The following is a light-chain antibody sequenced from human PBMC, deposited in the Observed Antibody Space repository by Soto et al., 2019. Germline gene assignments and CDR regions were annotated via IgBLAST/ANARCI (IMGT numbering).Light chain of an antibody. J-gene: IGLJ1*01. CDR1: SSDVGAYNY. CDR3: SSKRDSSTLFV. CDR2: EVT. V-gene: IGLV2-14*01. Sequence: QSVLTQPASVSGSPGQTITISCTGTSSDVGAYNYVSWYQHHPRKGPKLLIYEVTNRPSGVSDRFSGSKSGNTASLTISGLQAEDEADYYCSSKRDSSTLFVFGTGTKVTVL.